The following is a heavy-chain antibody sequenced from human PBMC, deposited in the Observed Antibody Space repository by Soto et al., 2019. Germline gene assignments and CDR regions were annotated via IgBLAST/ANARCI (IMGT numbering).Heavy chain of an antibody. D-gene: IGHD3-10*01. J-gene: IGHJ6*02. V-gene: IGHV1-69*06. CDR3: ATHGATTMARGAMKHYYYVMDV. CDR2: IIPIFDTP. CDR1: GGIFSSFP. Sequence: QVQLVQSGAEAGKPGSSVKVSCRASGGIFSSFPISWLRQAPGQGLKWLGGIIPIFDTPTYAQNFQGRVTITADKSTNTVYMELSSLRSEDTAVYYCATHGATTMARGAMKHYYYVMDVWGQGTTVTVSS.